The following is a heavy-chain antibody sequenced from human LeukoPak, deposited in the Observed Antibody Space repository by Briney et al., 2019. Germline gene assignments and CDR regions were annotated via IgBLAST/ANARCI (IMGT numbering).Heavy chain of an antibody. CDR3: ARALYCSSTSCRDY. J-gene: IGHJ4*02. D-gene: IGHD2-2*01. CDR2: IIPIFGTA. V-gene: IGHV1-69*13. Sequence: SVKVSCKASGGTFSSNAISWVRQAPGQGLEWMGGIIPIFGTANYAQKFQGRVTITADESTSTAYMELSSLRSEDTAVCYCARALYCSSTSCRDYCGPGTLVTVSS. CDR1: GGTFSSNA.